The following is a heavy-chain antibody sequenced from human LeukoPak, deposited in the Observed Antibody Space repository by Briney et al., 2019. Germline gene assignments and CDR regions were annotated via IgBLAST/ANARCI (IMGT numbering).Heavy chain of an antibody. CDR1: GGSFSGYY. J-gene: IGHJ5*01. CDR3: ARRPYCSGGSCPPGNWFDP. Sequence: SETLSLTCAVYGGSFSGYYWSWIRQPPGKGLEWIGEINHSGSTNYNPSLKSRVTISVDTSKNQFSLKLSSVTAADTAVYYCARRPYCSGGSCPPGNWFDPWGQGTLVTVSS. V-gene: IGHV4-34*01. CDR2: INHSGST. D-gene: IGHD2-15*01.